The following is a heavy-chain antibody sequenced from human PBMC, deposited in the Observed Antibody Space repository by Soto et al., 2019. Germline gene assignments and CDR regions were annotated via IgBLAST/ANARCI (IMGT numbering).Heavy chain of an antibody. V-gene: IGHV1-69*01. CDR1: GGTFSSYA. J-gene: IGHJ4*02. Sequence: QVQLVQSGAEVKKPGSSVKVSCKASGGTFSSYAISWVRQAPGQGLEWMGGIIPIFGTANYAQKFQGRVTITADESTSTAYRELSSLRSEDTAVYYCARDPRRAAAGIAVAGARRGGGVDYWGQGTLVTASS. CDR2: IIPIFGTA. D-gene: IGHD6-19*01. CDR3: ARDPRRAAAGIAVAGARRGGGVDY.